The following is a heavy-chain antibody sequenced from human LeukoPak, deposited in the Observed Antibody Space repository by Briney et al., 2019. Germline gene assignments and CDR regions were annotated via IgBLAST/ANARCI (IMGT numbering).Heavy chain of an antibody. CDR2: INHSGST. Sequence: SETLSLTCAVYGGSFSGYYWSWIRQPPGKGLEWIGEINHSGSTNYNPSLKSRVTISVDTSKNQFSLKLGSVTAADTAVYYCARGRRITMVRGVRGTDDYWGQGTLVTVSS. CDR3: ARGRRITMVRGVRGTDDY. D-gene: IGHD3-10*01. CDR1: GGSFSGYY. J-gene: IGHJ4*02. V-gene: IGHV4-34*01.